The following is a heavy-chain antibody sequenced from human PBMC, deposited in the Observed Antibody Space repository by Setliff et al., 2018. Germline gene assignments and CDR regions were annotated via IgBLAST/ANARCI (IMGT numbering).Heavy chain of an antibody. CDR2: ILYDGSNK. J-gene: IGHJ4*02. CDR3: ARETYYYDSSGYYPYYFDY. V-gene: IGHV3-30*15. Sequence: GGSLRLSCAASGFTFGSFAMHWVRQAPGKGLEWVAVILYDGSNKYYGDSVKGRFSISRDNFENTLYLQMSSLRAEDAAVSYCARETYYYDSSGYYPYYFDYWGQGTLVTVSS. CDR1: GFTFGSFA. D-gene: IGHD3-22*01.